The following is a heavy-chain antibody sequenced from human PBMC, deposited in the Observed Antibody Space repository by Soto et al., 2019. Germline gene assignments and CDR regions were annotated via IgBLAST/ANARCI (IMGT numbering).Heavy chain of an antibody. CDR1: GFTFRNHA. V-gene: IGHV3-23*01. CDR2: ISGSGTMK. J-gene: IGHJ4*02. D-gene: IGHD2-2*02. CDR3: AKEAEENEQVPIPGDN. Sequence: GGSLRLSCVASGFTFRNHAMTWVRQAPGKGLEWVSGISGSGTMKYYADSVRGHFIISRENAKNTLHLQMDSLRVEDTAVYYCAKEAEENEQVPIPGDNWGQGTLVTVSS.